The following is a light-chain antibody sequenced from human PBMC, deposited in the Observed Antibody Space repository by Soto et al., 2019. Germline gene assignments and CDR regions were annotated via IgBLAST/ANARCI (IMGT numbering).Light chain of an antibody. CDR2: AAS. CDR3: LQDYNYPWT. CDR1: QGIRND. V-gene: IGKV1-6*01. J-gene: IGKJ1*01. Sequence: AIQMTQSPSSLSASVGDRVTITCRASQGIRNDLGWYQQKPGKAPELLIFAASNLQGGVPSRFSGRGSGTDFTLTISSLQPEDFATYYCLQDYNYPWTFGQGTKVEIE.